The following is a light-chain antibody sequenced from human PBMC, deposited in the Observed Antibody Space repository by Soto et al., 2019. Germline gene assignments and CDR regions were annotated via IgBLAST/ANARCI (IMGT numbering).Light chain of an antibody. CDR2: AAS. CDR1: QSVISTD. CDR3: QQYGTSPPD. Sequence: EIVLTQSPGTLSLSPGERATLSCRASQSVISTDLAWYQQKPGQAPRLLVYAASSRAPGIPDRFSGSGSGTDFTLTISRLEPEDFAVYYCQQYGTSPPDFGGGTRVEI. J-gene: IGKJ4*01. V-gene: IGKV3-20*01.